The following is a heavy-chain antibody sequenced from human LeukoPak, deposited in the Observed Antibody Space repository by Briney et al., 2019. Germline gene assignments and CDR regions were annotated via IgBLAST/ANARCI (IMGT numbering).Heavy chain of an antibody. V-gene: IGHV4-4*07. CDR2: IIGIGVT. Sequence: SGTLSLTCTVSGGSIGFYFWSWIRQSAGKGLEWIGRIIGIGVTNYNPSLKSRVTMSVDTSKSQFSLNLRSVTAADTSVYYCVRDELRTTYRFSWDPWGQGILVTVSS. J-gene: IGHJ5*02. D-gene: IGHD3-16*02. CDR1: GGSIGFYF. CDR3: VRDELRTTYRFSWDP.